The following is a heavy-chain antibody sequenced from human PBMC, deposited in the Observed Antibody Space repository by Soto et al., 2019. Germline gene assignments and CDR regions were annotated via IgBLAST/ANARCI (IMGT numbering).Heavy chain of an antibody. CDR1: GYTFTSYA. Sequence: ASVKVSCKASGYTFTSYAMHWVRQAPGQRLEWMGWINAGNGNTKYSQKFRGRVTMTRGTSIRTAYMELSGLTSEDTAVYYCARVRDYYDSSGYYVDYWGQGTLVTVSS. J-gene: IGHJ4*02. D-gene: IGHD3-22*01. CDR3: ARVRDYYDSSGYYVDY. CDR2: INAGNGNT. V-gene: IGHV1-3*01.